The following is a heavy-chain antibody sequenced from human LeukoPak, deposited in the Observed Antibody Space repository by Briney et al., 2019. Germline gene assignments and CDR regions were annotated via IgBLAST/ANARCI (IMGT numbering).Heavy chain of an antibody. D-gene: IGHD2-2*01. Sequence: SETLSLTCTVSGRSISSSSYYWGSVRQPPGKGLGRIGSIYYSGSTYNNPSRKSRVTISVDTSKNQFSLELSSVSAADTAVYYCARLSVGNCNCTGCYSSDYWGQGTLVTVSS. V-gene: IGHV4-39*07. CDR3: ARLSVGNCNCTGCYSSDY. CDR1: GRSISSSSYY. CDR2: IYYSGST. J-gene: IGHJ4*02.